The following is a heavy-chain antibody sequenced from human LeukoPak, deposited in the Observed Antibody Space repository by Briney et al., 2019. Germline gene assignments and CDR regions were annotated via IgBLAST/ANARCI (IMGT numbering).Heavy chain of an antibody. CDR2: INPNSGDT. D-gene: IGHD3-10*01. J-gene: IGHJ3*02. CDR1: GYTFTGYY. V-gene: IGHV1-2*02. Sequence: VASVKVSCKASGYTFTGYYMHWVRQAPGQGLEWMGWINPNSGDTNYAQMFHGRVTLTRDTSISTAYLELSRLTSDDTAVFYCARGRLGSGSQYDAFDIWGQGTIVTVSS. CDR3: ARGRLGSGSQYDAFDI.